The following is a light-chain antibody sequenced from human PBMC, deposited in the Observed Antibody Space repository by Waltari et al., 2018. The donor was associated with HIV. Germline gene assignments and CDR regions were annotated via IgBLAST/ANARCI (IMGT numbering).Light chain of an antibody. Sequence: SSELTQDPAVSVALGQTVRITCHGDSLRSYSANWYLQQPGQAPLLVIYDKNNRPSGIPDRFSGSSSGNAASLTITGAQAEDEADYYCNSRDSSGHVIFGGGTKLTVL. CDR2: DKN. J-gene: IGLJ2*01. CDR3: NSRDSSGHVI. CDR1: SLRSYS. V-gene: IGLV3-19*01.